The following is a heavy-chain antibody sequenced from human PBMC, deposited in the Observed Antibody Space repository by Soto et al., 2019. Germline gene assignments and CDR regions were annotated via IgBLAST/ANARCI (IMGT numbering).Heavy chain of an antibody. CDR2: ISYDGSNK. D-gene: IGHD3-3*01. Sequence: LRLSCAASGFTFSSYAMHWVRQAPGKGLEWVAVISYDGSNKYYADSVKGRFTISRDNSKNTLYLQMNSLRAEDTAVYYCASDRITIFGVVTAPWGQGTLVTV. CDR1: GFTFSSYA. V-gene: IGHV3-30-3*01. CDR3: ASDRITIFGVVTAP. J-gene: IGHJ5*02.